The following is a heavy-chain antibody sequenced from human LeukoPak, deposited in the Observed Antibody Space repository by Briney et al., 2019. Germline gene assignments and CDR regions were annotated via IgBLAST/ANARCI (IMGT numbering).Heavy chain of an antibody. J-gene: IGHJ6*02. D-gene: IGHD3-22*01. Sequence: SETLSLTCTVSGGSISSYYWSWIRQPAGKGLEWIGRIYTSGSTNYNPSLKSRVTMSVDTSKNQFSLKLSSVTAADTAVYYCVREVGDSSGYYYYYYGMDVWGQGTTATVSS. V-gene: IGHV4-4*07. CDR1: GGSISSYY. CDR2: IYTSGST. CDR3: VREVGDSSGYYYYYYGMDV.